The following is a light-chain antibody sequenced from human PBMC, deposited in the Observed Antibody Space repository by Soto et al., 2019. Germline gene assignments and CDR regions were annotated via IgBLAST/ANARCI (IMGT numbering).Light chain of an antibody. V-gene: IGKV3-20*01. Sequence: EIVLTQSPGSLSLSPGERATLSCRASQSVSNNYLAWYQQKPGQAPRLLIYGASSRATAIPDRFSGSGSGTDFTLTLSRLEPEDFAVYYCQRYGSSPGLFTFGPGTKVDIK. CDR3: QRYGSSPGLFT. J-gene: IGKJ3*01. CDR2: GAS. CDR1: QSVSNNY.